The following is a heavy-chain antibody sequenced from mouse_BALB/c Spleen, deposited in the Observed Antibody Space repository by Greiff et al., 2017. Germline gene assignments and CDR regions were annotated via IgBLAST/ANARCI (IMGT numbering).Heavy chain of an antibody. CDR1: GYSFTSYW. CDR3: ARRYYGSSYGWYFDV. CDR2: IHPSDSET. Sequence: VQLQQPGAELVRPGASVKLSCKASGYSFTSYWMNWVKQRPGQGLEWIGKIHPSDSETRLNQKFKDKATLTVDKSSSTAYMQLSSPTSEDSAVYYCARRYYGSSYGWYFDVWGAGTTVTVSS. V-gene: IGHV1-61*01. D-gene: IGHD1-1*01. J-gene: IGHJ1*01.